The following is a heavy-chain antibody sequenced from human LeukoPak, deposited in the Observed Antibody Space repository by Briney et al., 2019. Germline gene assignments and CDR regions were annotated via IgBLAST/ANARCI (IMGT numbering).Heavy chain of an antibody. CDR1: GGSINSYY. D-gene: IGHD5-12*01. V-gene: IGHV4-59*01. Sequence: PSETLSLTCTVSGGSINSYYWSWIRQPPGKGLEWIGYIYYSGSTNYNPSLKSRVTISVDTSKNQFSLKLSSVTAADTAVYYCARLGSGYGYYYGMDVWGQGTTVTVSS. CDR2: IYYSGST. CDR3: ARLGSGYGYYYGMDV. J-gene: IGHJ6*02.